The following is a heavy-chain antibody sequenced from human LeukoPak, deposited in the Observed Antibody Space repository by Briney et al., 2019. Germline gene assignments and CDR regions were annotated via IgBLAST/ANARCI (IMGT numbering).Heavy chain of an antibody. CDR3: ARGRMATITSRCFDY. V-gene: IGHV4-59*01. CDR1: GGSIGSYY. CDR2: IYTSESTNYNPSL. D-gene: IGHD5-24*01. Sequence: SETLSLTCTVSGGSIGSYYWSWIRQPPGKGLEWIGYIYTSESTNYNPSLNYNPSLKSRVTISVDTSKNQFSLKLNSVTAADTAVYYCARGRMATITSRCFDYWGQGTLVTVSS. J-gene: IGHJ4*02.